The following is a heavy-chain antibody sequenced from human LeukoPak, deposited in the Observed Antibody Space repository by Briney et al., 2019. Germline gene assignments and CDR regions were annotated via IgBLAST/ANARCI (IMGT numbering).Heavy chain of an antibody. CDR3: ARDGKETADRNTALDY. J-gene: IGHJ4*02. Sequence: ASVKVSCKASGYTFTVYYIHWVRQAPGQGHEWMGRINPNSGGTNYAQMFQGRVTMTRDTSISTAYIELSRLSSDDTAVYYCARDGKETADRNTALDYWGQGSLVTVSS. CDR2: INPNSGGT. CDR1: GYTFTVYY. D-gene: IGHD2-21*02. V-gene: IGHV1-2*06.